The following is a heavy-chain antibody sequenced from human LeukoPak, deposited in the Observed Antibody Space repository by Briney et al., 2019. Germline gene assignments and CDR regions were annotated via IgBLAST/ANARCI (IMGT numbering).Heavy chain of an antibody. CDR3: ARVRNNYDSSGFSAAEY. CDR2: IWYDGTNK. D-gene: IGHD3-22*01. Sequence: VRSLRLSCVVSGISFSSHGMHWVRQAPGKGLEWVAVIWYDGTNKDYADSVKGRFTISRDNSKNTLFLQMTSLRAEDTAVYYCARVRNNYDSSGFSAAEYWGQGTLVTVSS. CDR1: GISFSSHG. V-gene: IGHV3-33*01. J-gene: IGHJ4*02.